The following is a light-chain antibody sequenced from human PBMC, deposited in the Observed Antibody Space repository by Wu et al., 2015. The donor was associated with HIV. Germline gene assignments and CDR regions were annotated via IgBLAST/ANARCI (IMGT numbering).Light chain of an antibody. Sequence: EIVLTQSPGTLSLSPGERATLSCRASQSVRSDYFAWYQQKPGQAPRLLMYGTSNRATGIPARFSGSGSGTDFTLTISSLEPEDFAVYYCQHRYNWLFTFGPGTKVDIK. CDR2: GTS. CDR1: QSVRSDY. CDR3: QHRYNWLFT. J-gene: IGKJ3*01. V-gene: IGKV3-11*01.